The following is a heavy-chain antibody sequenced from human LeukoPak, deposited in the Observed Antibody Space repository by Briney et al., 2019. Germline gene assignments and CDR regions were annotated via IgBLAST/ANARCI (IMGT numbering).Heavy chain of an antibody. Sequence: PSETLSLTCAVSGYSISSSNWWGWIRQPPGKGLEWIGYIYYGGSTHYNPSLKSRVTMSVDTSKNQVSLKLSSVTAADTAVYYCARGVDPAAYDYWGQGTLVTVSS. CDR2: IYYGGST. CDR1: GYSISSSNW. CDR3: ARGVDPAAYDY. J-gene: IGHJ4*02. D-gene: IGHD2-2*01. V-gene: IGHV4-28*03.